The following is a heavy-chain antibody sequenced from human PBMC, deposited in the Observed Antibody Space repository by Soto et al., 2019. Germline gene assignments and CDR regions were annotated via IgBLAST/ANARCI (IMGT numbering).Heavy chain of an antibody. CDR2: IYYSGST. J-gene: IGHJ3*02. CDR3: ARDLTYYYDISGYDRDAFDI. CDR1: GGSISSGDYY. V-gene: IGHV4-30-4*01. D-gene: IGHD3-22*01. Sequence: QVQLQESGPGLVKPSQTLSLTCTVSGGSISSGDYYWSWIRQPPGKGLEWIGYIYYSGSTYYNPSLKSRVTISVDTSKNQFSLKLSSVTAADTAVYYCARDLTYYYDISGYDRDAFDIWGQGTMVTVSS.